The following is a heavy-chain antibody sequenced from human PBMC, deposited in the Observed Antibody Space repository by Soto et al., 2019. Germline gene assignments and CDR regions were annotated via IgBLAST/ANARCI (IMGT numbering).Heavy chain of an antibody. CDR1: GYPFSDNQ. J-gene: IGHJ5*02. CDR3: ARQHYLDYIRWGLDP. Sequence: GASVKVSCQASGYPFSDNQMPCLRRAPGQGLEWMGRINPKSDDTNYAQKFQGRVTMTRDTSIDTAYLELTGLTSDDTATYYCARQHYLDYIRWGLDPWGQGTLVTVSS. V-gene: IGHV1-2*02. D-gene: IGHD4-17*01. CDR2: INPKSDDT.